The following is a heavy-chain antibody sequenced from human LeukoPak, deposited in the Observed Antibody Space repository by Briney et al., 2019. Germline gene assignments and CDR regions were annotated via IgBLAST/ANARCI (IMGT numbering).Heavy chain of an antibody. CDR1: GFTVSSNH. CDR3: ARVLYGSGNYFDY. D-gene: IGHD3-10*01. J-gene: IGHJ4*02. V-gene: IGHV3-66*01. CDR2: IYSVGST. Sequence: GGPLRLSCVASGFTVSSNHMICPPHAPGRGLEGVSIIYSVGSTYYADSVKGRFNISRDNSKNTLYLQMNSLRAEDTAVYYCARVLYGSGNYFDYWGQGTLVTVSS.